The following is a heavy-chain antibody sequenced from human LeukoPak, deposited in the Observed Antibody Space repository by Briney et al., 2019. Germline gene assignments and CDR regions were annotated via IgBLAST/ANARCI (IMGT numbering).Heavy chain of an antibody. D-gene: IGHD6-19*01. CDR3: TTTRAVAGIDY. CDR1: GFTFSNYG. J-gene: IGHJ4*02. Sequence: PGGSLRLSCAASGFTFSNYGMSWVRQAPGKGLEWVGRIKSKTDGGTTDYAAPVKGRFTISRDDSKNTLYLQMNSPKTEDTAVYYCTTTRAVAGIDYWGQGTLVTVSS. CDR2: IKSKTDGGTT. V-gene: IGHV3-15*01.